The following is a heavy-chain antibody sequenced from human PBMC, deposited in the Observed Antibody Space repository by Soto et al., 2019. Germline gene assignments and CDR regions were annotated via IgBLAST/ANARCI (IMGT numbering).Heavy chain of an antibody. CDR1: GGTFSSYT. CDR3: ARIQPDDYVDY. Sequence: QVQLVQSGAEVKKPGSSVKVSCKASGGTFSSYTIDWVRQAPGQGLEWMGRIIPILGIANYAQQFQGRVTITADKSTSTAYMELSSLRSEDTAVYYCARIQPDDYVDYWGQGTLVTVSS. V-gene: IGHV1-69*02. J-gene: IGHJ4*02. CDR2: IIPILGIA.